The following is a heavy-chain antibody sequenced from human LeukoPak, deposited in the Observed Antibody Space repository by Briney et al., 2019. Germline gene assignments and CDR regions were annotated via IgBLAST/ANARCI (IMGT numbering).Heavy chain of an antibody. Sequence: SETLSLTCAVYGGSSSGYYWSWIRQPPGKGLEWIGEINHSGSTNYNPSLKSRVTISVDTSKNQFSLKLSSVTAADTAVYYCARALFFYDSSGYYGYWGQGTLVTVSS. CDR2: INHSGST. J-gene: IGHJ4*02. V-gene: IGHV4-34*01. D-gene: IGHD3-22*01. CDR3: ARALFFYDSSGYYGY. CDR1: GGSSSGYY.